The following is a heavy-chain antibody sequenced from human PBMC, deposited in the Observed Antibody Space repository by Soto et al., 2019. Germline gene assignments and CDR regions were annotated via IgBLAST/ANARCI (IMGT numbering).Heavy chain of an antibody. J-gene: IGHJ4*02. CDR2: IFPSGTT. CDR3: ARGREFDS. CDR1: GGSLTSGTYS. V-gene: IGHV4-30-2*01. Sequence: SETLSLTCAVSGGSLTSGTYSWNWIRQPLGKGLEWIGYIFPSGTTYYNSSLKSRVSISIDVSKNQFSLNLRSLTAADTAVYYCARGREFDSWGQGTLVTVSS.